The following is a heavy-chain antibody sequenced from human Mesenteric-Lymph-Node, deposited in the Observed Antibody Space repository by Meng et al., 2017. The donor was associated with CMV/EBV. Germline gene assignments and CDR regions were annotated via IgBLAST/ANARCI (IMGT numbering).Heavy chain of an antibody. Sequence: GGSLRLSCAASGFTVSSNYMSWVRQAPGKGLEWVSAIGTAGDTYYPGSVKGRFTISRENAKNSLYLQMNSLRAGDTAVYYCARRGYYYGMDVWGQGTTVTVSS. CDR1: GFTVSSNY. CDR2: IGTAGDT. J-gene: IGHJ6*02. CDR3: ARRGYYYGMDV. V-gene: IGHV3-13*01.